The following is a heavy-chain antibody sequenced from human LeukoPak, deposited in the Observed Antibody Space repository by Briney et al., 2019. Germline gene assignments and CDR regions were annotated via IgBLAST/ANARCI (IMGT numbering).Heavy chain of an antibody. CDR1: GFTFSSYD. J-gene: IGHJ4*02. V-gene: IGHV3-23*01. CDR3: AKDPSDLGGSGSNNYFDC. D-gene: IGHD3-10*01. CDR2: ITYSSGYT. Sequence: GGSLRLSCAASGFTFSSYDMSWVRQAPGKGLEWVSGITYSSGYTYYVDSVKGRFTISRDNSRNTLYLQMNSLRAEGTAVYYCAKDPSDLGGSGSNNYFDCWGQGTLVTVSS.